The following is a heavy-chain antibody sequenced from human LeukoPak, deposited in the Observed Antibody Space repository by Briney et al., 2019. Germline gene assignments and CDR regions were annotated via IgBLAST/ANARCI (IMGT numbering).Heavy chain of an antibody. CDR2: IRYDGSNK. Sequence: GGSLRLSCAASGFTFSSYGMHWVRQAPGKGLEWVAFIRYDGSNKYYADSVKGRFTISRDNSKNTLYLQMNSLRAEDTAVYYCAKDQGRAAPNYYYYYYMDVWGKGTTVTVSS. V-gene: IGHV3-30*02. CDR1: GFTFSSYG. J-gene: IGHJ6*03. CDR3: AKDQGRAAPNYYYYYYMDV. D-gene: IGHD2-15*01.